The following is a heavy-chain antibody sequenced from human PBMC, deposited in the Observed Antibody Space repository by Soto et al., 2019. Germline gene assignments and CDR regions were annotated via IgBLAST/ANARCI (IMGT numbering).Heavy chain of an antibody. CDR3: TTDSAREYGSGSYYRVRAFDI. CDR2: IKSKTDGGTT. J-gene: IGHJ3*02. Sequence: GGSLRLSCAASGFTFSNPWMNWVRQAPGKGLEWVGRIKSKTDGGTTDYAAPVKGRFTISRDDSKNMLYLQMNSLITEDTAIYYCTTDSAREYGSGSYYRVRAFDIWRQGTMVTVSS. D-gene: IGHD3-10*01. V-gene: IGHV3-15*07. CDR1: GFTFSNPW.